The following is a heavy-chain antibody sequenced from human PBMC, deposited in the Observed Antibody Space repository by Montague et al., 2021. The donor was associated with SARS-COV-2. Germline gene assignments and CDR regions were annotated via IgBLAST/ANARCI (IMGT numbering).Heavy chain of an antibody. CDR2: INWNGGST. D-gene: IGHD3-10*01. Sequence: SLRLSCAASGFTFGDYGMSWVRQAPGKGLEWVSGINWNGGSTGYADSVKGRFTISRDNAKSSLYLQMNSLRAEDTALYYCASLVLWFGDVYGMDVWGQGTTVTVSS. CDR1: GFTFGDYG. CDR3: ASLVLWFGDVYGMDV. J-gene: IGHJ6*02. V-gene: IGHV3-20*04.